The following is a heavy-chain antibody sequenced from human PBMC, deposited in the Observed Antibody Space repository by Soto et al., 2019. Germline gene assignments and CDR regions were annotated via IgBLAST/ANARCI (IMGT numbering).Heavy chain of an antibody. CDR1: GGSISTDPGSINIYY. CDR3: ARVSPTVNTYAFDP. Sequence: SETLSLTCSVSGGSISTDPGSINIYYWSWIRQSPGKGLEWIGYVYYSGSTNYNPSLKSRVTISVDTSKNQFSLNLSSVTAADTAVYYCARVSPTVNTYAFDPWGQGMLVTVSS. CDR2: VYYSGST. D-gene: IGHD4-17*01. V-gene: IGHV4-61*01. J-gene: IGHJ5*02.